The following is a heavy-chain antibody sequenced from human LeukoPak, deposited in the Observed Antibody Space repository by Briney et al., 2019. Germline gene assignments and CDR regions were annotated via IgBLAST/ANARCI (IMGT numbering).Heavy chain of an antibody. Sequence: SETLSLTCSVSGGSISSTSFYWSWVRQPAGKGLEWIGRMYISGVIDYNPSLKSRVTILFDTSKNQFSLKLNSVTAADTAVYYYARTSITMMGYYFDYWGQGTLVTVSS. V-gene: IGHV4-61*02. CDR1: GGSISSTSFY. J-gene: IGHJ4*02. D-gene: IGHD3-22*01. CDR3: ARTSITMMGYYFDY. CDR2: MYISGVI.